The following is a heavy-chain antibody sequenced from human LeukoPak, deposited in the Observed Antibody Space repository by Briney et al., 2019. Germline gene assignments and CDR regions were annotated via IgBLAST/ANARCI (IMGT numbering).Heavy chain of an antibody. CDR3: ARGGRLHQPPGHSEFDL. Sequence: ASVKVSCKASGGTFSSYAISWVRQAPGQGLEWMGGIIPIFGTANYAQKFQGRVTITADESTSTAYMELSSLRSEDTAVYYCARGGRLHQPPGHSEFDLWGRGTLVTVSS. CDR2: IIPIFGTA. J-gene: IGHJ2*01. V-gene: IGHV1-69*13. CDR1: GGTFSSYA. D-gene: IGHD4-11*01.